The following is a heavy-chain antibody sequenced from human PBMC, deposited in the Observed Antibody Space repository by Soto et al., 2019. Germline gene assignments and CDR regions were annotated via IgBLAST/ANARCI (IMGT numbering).Heavy chain of an antibody. CDR2: ISGSGGST. D-gene: IGHD2-2*01. V-gene: IGHV3-23*01. CDR3: AKRIGYCSSTSCYDDYYYYYMDV. CDR1: GFTFSSYA. Sequence: CLRLSCAASGFTFSSYAMSWVRQAPGKGLEWVSAISGSGGSTYYADSVKGRFTISRDNSKNTLYLQMNSLRAEDTAVYYCAKRIGYCSSTSCYDDYYYYYMDVWGKGTTVTVSS. J-gene: IGHJ6*03.